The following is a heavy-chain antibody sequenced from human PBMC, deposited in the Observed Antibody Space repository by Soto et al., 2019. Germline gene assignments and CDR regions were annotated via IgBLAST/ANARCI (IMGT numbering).Heavy chain of an antibody. CDR1: GGTFSSYA. V-gene: IGHV1-69*13. CDR2: IIPIFGTA. Sequence: SVKVSCKASGGTFSSYAISWVRQAPGQGLEWMGGIIPIFGTANYAQKFQGRVTITADESTSTAYMELSSLRSEDTAVYYCARIKYYYGSGSYLDRFRFDPWGQGTLVTVSS. J-gene: IGHJ5*02. CDR3: ARIKYYYGSGSYLDRFRFDP. D-gene: IGHD3-10*01.